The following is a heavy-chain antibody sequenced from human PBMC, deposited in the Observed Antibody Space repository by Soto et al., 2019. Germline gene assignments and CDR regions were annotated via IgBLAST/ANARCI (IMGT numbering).Heavy chain of an antibody. V-gene: IGHV4-39*01. CDR2: IYYSGST. Sequence: QLQLQESGPGLVKPSETLSLTCTVSGGSISSRGYYWGWIRQPPGKGLEWIGTIYYSGSTYYNPSLKGRVTISVDTSKTQFSLRLSSVPAADPAVYYCATSNWFDPWGQGTLVTVSS. J-gene: IGHJ5*02. CDR3: ATSNWFDP. CDR1: GGSISSRGYY.